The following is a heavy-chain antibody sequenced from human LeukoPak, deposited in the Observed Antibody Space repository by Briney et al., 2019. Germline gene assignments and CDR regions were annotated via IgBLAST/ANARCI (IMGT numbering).Heavy chain of an antibody. D-gene: IGHD4-17*01. J-gene: IGHJ4*02. CDR3: AKGSHGDLYYFDY. CDR2: ISYDGSNK. CDR1: GFTFSSYG. Sequence: GGSLRLSCAASGFTFSSYGMHWVRQAPGKGLERVAVISYDGSNKYYADSVKGRFTISRDNSKNTLYLQMNSLRAEDTAVYYCAKGSHGDLYYFDYWGQGTLVTVSS. V-gene: IGHV3-30*18.